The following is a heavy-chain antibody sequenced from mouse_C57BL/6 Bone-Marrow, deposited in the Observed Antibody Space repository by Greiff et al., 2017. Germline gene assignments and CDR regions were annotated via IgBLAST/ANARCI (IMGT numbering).Heavy chain of an antibody. CDR3: ARDYYGSSLDYAMDY. V-gene: IGHV1-55*01. CDR1: GYTFTSYW. Sequence: QVQLQQSGAELVKPGASVKMSCKASGYTFTSYWITWVKQRPGQGLEWIGDIYPGSGSTNYNEKFKSKATLTVDTSSSTAYMQLSSLTSEDSAVYYCARDYYGSSLDYAMDYWGQGTSVTVSS. D-gene: IGHD1-1*01. CDR2: IYPGSGST. J-gene: IGHJ4*01.